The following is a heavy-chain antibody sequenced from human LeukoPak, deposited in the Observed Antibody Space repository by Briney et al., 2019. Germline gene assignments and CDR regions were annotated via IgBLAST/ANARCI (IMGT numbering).Heavy chain of an antibody. Sequence: GGSLRLSCVASGFTFSSYAMSWVRQAPGKGLEWASAISGSGSSTYYADSVKGRFTISRDNSKNTLYLQMNSLRAEDTAVYYCAKVHMYYYESSGYIDYWGQGTLVTVSS. CDR3: AKVHMYYYESSGYIDY. CDR1: GFTFSSYA. J-gene: IGHJ4*02. D-gene: IGHD3-22*01. CDR2: ISGSGSST. V-gene: IGHV3-23*01.